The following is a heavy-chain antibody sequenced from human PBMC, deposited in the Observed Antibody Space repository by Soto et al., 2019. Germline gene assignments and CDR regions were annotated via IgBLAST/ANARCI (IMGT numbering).Heavy chain of an antibody. CDR1: GGSVSKKTYY. V-gene: IGHV4-61*01. CDR2: VYYSGTT. Sequence: PETLSPTCSVSGGSVSKKTYYWSWIRQPPGKRLEWIGYVYYSGTTNYNPSLKSRVTISVDLSKNQFSLRLSSVTTADTALYYCARTTAVPNTLRSRYFFDYWGQGTLVTVSS. CDR3: ARTTAVPNTLRSRYFFDY. J-gene: IGHJ4*02. D-gene: IGHD4-17*01.